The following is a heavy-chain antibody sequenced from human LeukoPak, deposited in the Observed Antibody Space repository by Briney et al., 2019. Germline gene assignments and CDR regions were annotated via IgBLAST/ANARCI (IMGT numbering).Heavy chain of an antibody. V-gene: IGHV3-23*01. Sequence: GGSLRLSCAASGFTFSSYAMSWVRQAPGKGLEWVSAISGSGGSTYYADSVKGRLTISRDNSKNTLYLQMNSLRAEDTAVYYCAKDDDYSNSNDYWGQGTLVTVSS. CDR1: GFTFSSYA. CDR3: AKDDDYSNSNDY. CDR2: ISGSGGST. D-gene: IGHD4-11*01. J-gene: IGHJ4*02.